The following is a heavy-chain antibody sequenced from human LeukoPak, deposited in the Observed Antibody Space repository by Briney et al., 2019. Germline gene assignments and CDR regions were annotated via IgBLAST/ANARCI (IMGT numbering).Heavy chain of an antibody. Sequence: GGSLRLSCAASGFTFDDYAMHWVRQAPGKGLEWVSGISWNSGSIGYADSVKGRFTISRDNSKNTLYLQMNSLRAEDTAVYHCAKDYEGATDYWGQGTLVTVSS. CDR2: ISWNSGSI. CDR1: GFTFDDYA. J-gene: IGHJ4*02. D-gene: IGHD1-26*01. CDR3: AKDYEGATDY. V-gene: IGHV3-9*01.